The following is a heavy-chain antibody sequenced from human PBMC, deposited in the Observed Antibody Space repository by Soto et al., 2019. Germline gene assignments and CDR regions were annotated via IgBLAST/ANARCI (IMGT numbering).Heavy chain of an antibody. V-gene: IGHV3-15*07. CDR2: IKSKTDGGTT. CDR1: GFTFSNAW. CDR3: TTERRQQGLEITIFGVVIIDRDPFDY. J-gene: IGHJ4*02. Sequence: GGSLRLSCAASGFTFSNAWMNWVRQAPGKGLEWVGRIKSKTDGGTTDYAAPVKGRFTISRDDSKNTLYLQMNSLKTEDTAVYYCTTERRQQGLEITIFGVVIIDRDPFDYWGQGTLVTVSS. D-gene: IGHD3-3*01.